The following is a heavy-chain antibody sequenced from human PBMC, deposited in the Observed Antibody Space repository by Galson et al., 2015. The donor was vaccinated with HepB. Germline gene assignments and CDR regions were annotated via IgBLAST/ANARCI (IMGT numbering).Heavy chain of an antibody. CDR2: ISGSGGST. V-gene: IGHV3-23*01. CDR3: AKAPNPSGGVPAAMEPRGGYFDY. Sequence: SLRLSCAASGFTLSSYAMSWVRQAPGEGLEWVSAISGSGGSTYYADSVKGRFTISRDNSKNTLYLQMNSLRAEDTAVYYCAKAPNPSGGVPAAMEPRGGYFDYWGQGTLVTVSS. J-gene: IGHJ4*02. CDR1: GFTLSSYA. D-gene: IGHD2-2*01.